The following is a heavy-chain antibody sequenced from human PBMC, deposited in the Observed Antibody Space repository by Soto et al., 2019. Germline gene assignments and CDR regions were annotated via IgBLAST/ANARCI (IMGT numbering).Heavy chain of an antibody. V-gene: IGHV1-18*01. CDR3: ARGTGGNWAAFDI. Sequence: GASVKVSCKASGYSFSFYAISWVRQAPGQGLEWMGWISAYNDNTNYVQKLQGRVTMTTDTSTSTAYMELRSLRSDDTAVYYCARGTGGNWAAFDIWGQGTMVTVSS. J-gene: IGHJ3*02. CDR2: ISAYNDNT. CDR1: GYSFSFYA. D-gene: IGHD2-15*01.